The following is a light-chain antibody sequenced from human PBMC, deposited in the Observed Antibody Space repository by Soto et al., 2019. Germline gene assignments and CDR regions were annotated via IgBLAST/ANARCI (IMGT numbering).Light chain of an antibody. J-gene: IGLJ2*01. CDR1: SSNIGAGYY. V-gene: IGLV1-40*01. CDR2: GNS. Sequence: QSVLTQPPSVSGAPGQRVTISFTGSSSNIGAGYYVHWYQQLPGTAPKHLIYGNSNRPSGVPDRFSGSKSGTSASLASTGLQAEDEADYYSQSYDSSLSGHVVFGGGTKVTVL. CDR3: QSYDSSLSGHVV.